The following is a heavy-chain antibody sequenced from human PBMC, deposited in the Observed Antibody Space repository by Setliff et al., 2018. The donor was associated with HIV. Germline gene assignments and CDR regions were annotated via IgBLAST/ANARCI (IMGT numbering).Heavy chain of an antibody. J-gene: IGHJ6*04. Sequence: KPSETLSLTCAVSGGSISSGGYSWNWIRQPPGKGLEWIGYIYHSGSTFYNPSLKSRVTISVDRSKNQFSLELSSVTAADTAVYYCARLRYGSGIPLDVWGTGISVTVSS. CDR1: GGSISSGGYS. CDR2: IYHSGST. V-gene: IGHV4-30-2*01. CDR3: ARLRYGSGIPLDV. D-gene: IGHD3-10*01.